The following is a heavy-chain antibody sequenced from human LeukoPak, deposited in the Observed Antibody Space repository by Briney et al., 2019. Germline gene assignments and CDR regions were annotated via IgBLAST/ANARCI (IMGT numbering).Heavy chain of an antibody. J-gene: IGHJ4*02. CDR1: GGSFSGYY. D-gene: IGHD6-19*01. V-gene: IGHV4-34*01. CDR3: ARGTLYSGWSYYFDY. Sequence: SETLSLTCGVSGGSFSGYYWNWIRQPPGKGLEWIGEINHSGSTNYNPSLKSRVTISVDMSKNHFSLRLSSVTAADTAMYYCARGTLYSGWSYYFDYWGQGSQVTVSS. CDR2: INHSGST.